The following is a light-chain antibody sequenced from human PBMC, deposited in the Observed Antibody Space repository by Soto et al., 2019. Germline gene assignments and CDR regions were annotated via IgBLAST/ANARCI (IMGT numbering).Light chain of an antibody. CDR2: DVT. V-gene: IGLV2-11*01. CDR3: CSYAGRYTYV. J-gene: IGLJ1*01. Sequence: QSVLTQPPSVSGASGQRVTISCTGTSSDVGGYNYVSWYQQHPGKAPKRIIYDVTKRPSGVPDRFSGSKSGNTASLTISGLQAEDEAEYSCCSYAGRYTYVFGSGTKLTVL. CDR1: SSDVGGYNY.